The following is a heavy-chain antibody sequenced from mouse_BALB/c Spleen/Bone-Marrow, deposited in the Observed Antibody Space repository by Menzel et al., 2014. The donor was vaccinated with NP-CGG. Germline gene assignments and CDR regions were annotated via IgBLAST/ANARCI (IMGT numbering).Heavy chain of an antibody. CDR3: ARGGAGLSSGTDAGMDL. J-gene: IGHJ1*01. CDR1: GFSLSNYA. V-gene: IGHV5-6-5*01. CDR2: INYRTSA. D-gene: IGHD1-3*01. Sequence: EESGGRLVTPGTPLTLTCTVSGFSLSNYAVSWVRQAPGKGLEWIGYINYRTSAYYANWAKGRFTISXASTTVDLKITSPTTEDTATYFCARGGAGLSSGTDAGMDLWGPGTLVTVSS.